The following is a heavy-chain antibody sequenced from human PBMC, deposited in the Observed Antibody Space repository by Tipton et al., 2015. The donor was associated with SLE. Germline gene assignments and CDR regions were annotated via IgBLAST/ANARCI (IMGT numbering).Heavy chain of an antibody. CDR2: IYYSGNT. CDR3: ARDLGMGSSPKRGYFDY. J-gene: IGHJ4*02. V-gene: IGHV4-31*03. D-gene: IGHD6-13*01. Sequence: GLVKPSQTLSLTCTVSGGSISSGGYYWSWIRHLPGKGLEWIGYIYYSGNTYYNPSLESRVTISLDTSKNQFSLKVNSLTAADTAVYYCARDLGMGSSPKRGYFDYWGQGTLVTVSS. CDR1: GGSISSGGYY.